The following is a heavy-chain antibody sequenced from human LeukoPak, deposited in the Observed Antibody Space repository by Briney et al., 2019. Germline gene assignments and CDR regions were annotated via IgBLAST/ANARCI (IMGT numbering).Heavy chain of an antibody. CDR2: ISAYKGNT. V-gene: IGHV1-18*01. CDR3: ARVGYSSSWYAGDTGKFDY. D-gene: IGHD6-13*01. Sequence: ASVNVSCKASGYTFTSYGISWVRQAPGQGLEGMGWISAYKGNTNYAQKLQGRVTITTDTSTSKAYMELRSLRSDDTAVYYCARVGYSSSWYAGDTGKFDYWGQGTLVTVSS. J-gene: IGHJ4*02. CDR1: GYTFTSYG.